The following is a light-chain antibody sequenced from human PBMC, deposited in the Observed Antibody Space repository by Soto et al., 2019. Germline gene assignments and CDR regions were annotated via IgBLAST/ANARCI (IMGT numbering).Light chain of an antibody. CDR2: LGS. CDR1: QSVSSNY. J-gene: IGKJ1*01. Sequence: EMVMTQSPATLSVSPGERATLSCRASQSVSSNYLEWYLQKPGQSPQLLIYLGSSRASGVPDRFSGSGSGTDFTLKIRRVEAEDVGVYYCMQAIQTPRTFGQGTKVDIK. V-gene: IGKV2-28*01. CDR3: MQAIQTPRT.